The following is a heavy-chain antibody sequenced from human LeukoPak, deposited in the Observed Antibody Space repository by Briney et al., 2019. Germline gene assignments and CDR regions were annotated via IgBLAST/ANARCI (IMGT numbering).Heavy chain of an antibody. Sequence: PSETLSLTCTVSGGSISSYYWSWIRQPPGKGLEWIGSIYYSGSTYYNPSLKSRVTISVDTSKNQFSLKLSSVTAADTAVYYCARHDYGDYNDAFDIWGQGTMVTVSS. V-gene: IGHV4-39*01. J-gene: IGHJ3*02. CDR1: GGSISSYY. CDR2: IYYSGST. D-gene: IGHD4-17*01. CDR3: ARHDYGDYNDAFDI.